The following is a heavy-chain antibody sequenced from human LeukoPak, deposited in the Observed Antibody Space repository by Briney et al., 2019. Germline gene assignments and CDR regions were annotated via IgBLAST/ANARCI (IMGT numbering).Heavy chain of an antibody. CDR3: ARGRTIFGVVSQDY. CDR1: GYTFTSYD. Sequence: ASVKLSCKASGYTFTSYDINWVRQATGQGLEWRGWVNPNSGNTGYAQKFQGRVTMTRNTSISTVYMELSSLRSEDTAVYYCARGRTIFGVVSQDYWGQGTLVTVSS. D-gene: IGHD3-3*01. V-gene: IGHV1-8*01. J-gene: IGHJ4*02. CDR2: VNPNSGNT.